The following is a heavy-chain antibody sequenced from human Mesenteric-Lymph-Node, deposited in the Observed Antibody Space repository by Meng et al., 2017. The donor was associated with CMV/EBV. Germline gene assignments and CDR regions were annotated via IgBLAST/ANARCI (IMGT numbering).Heavy chain of an antibody. J-gene: IGHJ4*02. V-gene: IGHV2-5*02. CDR3: VHRNDWANNLFDY. Sequence: FSGFSLNAGGVGVGWFRQTPGKALEWLAVIYRADDKRYRPSLRSRVTIAKDTSKNQVVLTMTNMDPVDTATYFCVHRNDWANNLFDYWGQGILVTVSS. D-gene: IGHD3-9*01. CDR1: GFSLNAGGVG. CDR2: IYRADDK.